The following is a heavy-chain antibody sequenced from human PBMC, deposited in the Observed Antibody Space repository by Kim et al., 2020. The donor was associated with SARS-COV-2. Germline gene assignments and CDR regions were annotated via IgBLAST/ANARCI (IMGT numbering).Heavy chain of an antibody. CDR2: IYYSGST. D-gene: IGHD4-17*01. J-gene: IGHJ6*02. Sequence: SETLSLTWTVSGGSISSGGYYWSWIRQHPGKGLEWIGYIYYSGSTYYNPSLKSRVTISVDTSKNQFSLKLSSVTAADTAVYYCGGATPLRAMDVWGQGTTVTVSS. V-gene: IGHV4-31*02. CDR3: GGATPLRAMDV. CDR1: GGSISSGGYY.